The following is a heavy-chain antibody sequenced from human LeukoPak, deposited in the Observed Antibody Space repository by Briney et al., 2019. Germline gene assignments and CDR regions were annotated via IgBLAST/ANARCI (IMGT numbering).Heavy chain of an antibody. CDR3: ARDSGSSWFDP. Sequence: SETLSLTCTVSGGSISSYYWSWIRQPPGKGLEWIGYIYYSGNSNYNPSLKSRVTISVDTSKNQFSLKLSSVTAADTAVYYRARDSGSSWFDPWGQGTLVTVSS. J-gene: IGHJ5*02. V-gene: IGHV4-59*01. CDR1: GGSISSYY. CDR2: IYYSGNS. D-gene: IGHD6-13*01.